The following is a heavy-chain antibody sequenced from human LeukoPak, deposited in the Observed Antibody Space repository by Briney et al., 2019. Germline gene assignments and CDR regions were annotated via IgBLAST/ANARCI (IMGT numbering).Heavy chain of an antibody. CDR2: INHSGST. J-gene: IGHJ4*02. V-gene: IGHV4-34*01. CDR3: ARRDYTNYDLDY. Sequence: PSETLSLTCAVYGGSFSGYYWSWIRQPPGKGLEWIGEINHSGSTNYNPSLKSRVTISVDTSKNQFSLILSSVTAADTAVYYCARRDYTNYDLDYWGQGTLVTVSS. D-gene: IGHD4-4*01. CDR1: GGSFSGYY.